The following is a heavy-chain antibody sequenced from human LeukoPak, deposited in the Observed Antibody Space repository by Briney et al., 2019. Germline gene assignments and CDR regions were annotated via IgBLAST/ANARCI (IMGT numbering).Heavy chain of an antibody. CDR1: GLTFSSYA. Sequence: GRSLRLSCAASGLTFSSYAMHWVRQAPGKGLEWVAVILYDRSNKYYADSVKGRFTISRDNSKNTLYLQMNSLRAEDTAVYYCARDLGDLVVVPAAINLIYYGMDVWGQGTTVTVSS. CDR2: ILYDRSNK. V-gene: IGHV3-30-3*01. CDR3: ARDLGDLVVVPAAINLIYYGMDV. J-gene: IGHJ6*02. D-gene: IGHD2-2*01.